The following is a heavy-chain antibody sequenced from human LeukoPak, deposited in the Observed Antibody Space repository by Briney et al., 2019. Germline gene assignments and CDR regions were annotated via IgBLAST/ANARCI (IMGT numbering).Heavy chain of an antibody. Sequence: GRSLGLSCAASGFTFSYYGMHWVRQAPGKGLEWVAVISYDGNKKYSADSVKGRFTISRDNSKNMLFLETNSLRAEDTAVYYCARDSNWHYFDYWGQGTLVSVSS. V-gene: IGHV3-30*03. CDR3: ARDSNWHYFDY. CDR1: GFTFSYYG. D-gene: IGHD2-2*01. J-gene: IGHJ4*02. CDR2: ISYDGNKK.